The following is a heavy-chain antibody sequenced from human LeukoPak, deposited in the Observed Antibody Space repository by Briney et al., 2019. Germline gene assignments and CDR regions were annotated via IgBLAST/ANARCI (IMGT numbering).Heavy chain of an antibody. J-gene: IGHJ6*02. CDR2: ISSSSSTI. CDR3: ARGGYCSGGSCYYYYYGMDV. D-gene: IGHD2-15*01. CDR1: GFTFSSYS. Sequence: GGSLRLSCAAFGFTFSSYSMNWVRKAPGKGLEWVSYISSSSSTIYYADSVKGRFTISRDNAKNSLYLQMNSLRDEDTAVYYCARGGYCSGGSCYYYYYGMDVWGQGTTVTVSS. V-gene: IGHV3-48*02.